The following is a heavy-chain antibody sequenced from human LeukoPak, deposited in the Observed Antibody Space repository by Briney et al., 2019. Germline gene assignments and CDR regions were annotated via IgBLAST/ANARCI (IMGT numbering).Heavy chain of an antibody. Sequence: SETLSLTCAVYGGSFSGYYWSWIRQPPGKGLEGIGETNHSGSTNYNPSLKSRVTISVDTSKNQFSLKLSSVTAADTAVYYCARGSLMYCSSTSCYQFRHWGQGTLVTVSS. J-gene: IGHJ1*01. CDR3: ARGSLMYCSSTSCYQFRH. D-gene: IGHD2-2*01. CDR2: TNHSGST. CDR1: GGSFSGYY. V-gene: IGHV4-34*01.